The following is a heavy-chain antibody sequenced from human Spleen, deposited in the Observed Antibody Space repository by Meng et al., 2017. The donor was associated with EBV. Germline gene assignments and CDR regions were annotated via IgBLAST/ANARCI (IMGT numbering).Heavy chain of an antibody. V-gene: IGHV4-30-4*01. J-gene: IGHJ5*02. CDR3: ARGSWGGYFNYFDP. Sequence: HLHAPGPRRVSPPQPLSRTCAVSGGSISTGGYFWSWIRQPPGKGLEWIGYIYYSGDTYYSPSLKSRLTVSVDRSKNQFSLKLTSVTAADTAVYYCARGSWGGYFNYFDPWGQGTLVTVSS. CDR2: IYYSGDT. CDR1: GGSISTGGYF. D-gene: IGHD3-3*01.